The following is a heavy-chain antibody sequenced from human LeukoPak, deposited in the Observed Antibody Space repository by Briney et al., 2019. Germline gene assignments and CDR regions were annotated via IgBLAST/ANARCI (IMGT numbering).Heavy chain of an antibody. D-gene: IGHD3-10*01. Sequence: GRSLRLSCAASGFTFSSYGMHWVRQAPGKGLEWVAVISYDGSNEYYADSVKGRFTISRDNSKNTLYLQMNSLRAEDTAVYYCAKGYAVNYYGSGSYSEYFQHWGQGTLVTVSS. CDR2: ISYDGSNE. V-gene: IGHV3-30*18. J-gene: IGHJ1*01. CDR3: AKGYAVNYYGSGSYSEYFQH. CDR1: GFTFSSYG.